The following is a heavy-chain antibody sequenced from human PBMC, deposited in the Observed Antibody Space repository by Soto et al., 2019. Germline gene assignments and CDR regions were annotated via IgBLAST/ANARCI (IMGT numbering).Heavy chain of an antibody. Sequence: SETLSLTCTVSGGSISSGGYYWSWIRQHPGKGLEWIGYIYYSGSTYYNPSLKSRVTISIGTSKNQFSLKLSSVTAADTAVYYCARDRCSGGSCLYGMDVWGQGTTVTVSS. CDR3: ARDRCSGGSCLYGMDV. CDR2: IYYSGST. CDR1: GGSISSGGYY. D-gene: IGHD2-15*01. V-gene: IGHV4-31*03. J-gene: IGHJ6*02.